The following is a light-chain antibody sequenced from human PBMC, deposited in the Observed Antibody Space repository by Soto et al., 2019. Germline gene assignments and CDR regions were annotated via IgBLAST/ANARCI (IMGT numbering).Light chain of an antibody. CDR3: QHYDSLPIT. Sequence: EIVMTQSPATLSVSPGERATLSCRASQSVNIYLAWYQQKPGQAPRLLIYGASSRATGIPDRFSGSGSGTDFTLTISRLEPEDFAVFYCQHYDSLPITFGQGTRLEI. J-gene: IGKJ5*01. V-gene: IGKV3-20*01. CDR1: QSVNIY. CDR2: GAS.